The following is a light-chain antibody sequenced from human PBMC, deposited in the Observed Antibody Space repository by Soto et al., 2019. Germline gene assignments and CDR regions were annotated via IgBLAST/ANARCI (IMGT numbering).Light chain of an antibody. V-gene: IGLV2-23*02. CDR1: SSDVGSYNL. Sequence: QSVLTQPASVSGSPGQSITISCTGTSSDVGSYNLVSWYQHHPGKAPKLMIYEVSKRPSGVSNRFSGSKSGNTASLTISGVQAEDEADYYCCSYAGSSTFPYVFGAWTKLTVL. CDR3: CSYAGSSTFPYV. CDR2: EVS. J-gene: IGLJ1*01.